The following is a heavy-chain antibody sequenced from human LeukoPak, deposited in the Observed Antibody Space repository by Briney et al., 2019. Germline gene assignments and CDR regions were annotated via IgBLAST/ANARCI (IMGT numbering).Heavy chain of an antibody. CDR2: ISYSGGT. D-gene: IGHD3-22*01. V-gene: IGHV4-59*01. Sequence: PSETLSLTCTVSGGSISTYYWSWIRQPPGKGLEWIGYISYSGGTNYNPSLKSRVTISIDTSKNQFSLKVSSVTAADTAVYYCARGNGYHYFWGQGTLVTVSS. J-gene: IGHJ4*02. CDR1: GGSISTYY. CDR3: ARGNGYHYF.